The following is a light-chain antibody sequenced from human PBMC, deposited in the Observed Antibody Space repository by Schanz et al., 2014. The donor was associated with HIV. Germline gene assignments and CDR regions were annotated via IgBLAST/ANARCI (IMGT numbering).Light chain of an antibody. CDR2: EDG. CDR1: TSNIGTPFN. Sequence: QSVLTQPPSASGAPGQGVTISCTGSTSNIGTPFNVHWYQQLPGTAPKLLIYEDGGRPSGVPDRFSVSRSGTSASLVISGLRSEDEADYYCQSYDDSLSAVVFGGGTKVTVL. J-gene: IGLJ2*01. CDR3: QSYDDSLSAVV. V-gene: IGLV1-40*01.